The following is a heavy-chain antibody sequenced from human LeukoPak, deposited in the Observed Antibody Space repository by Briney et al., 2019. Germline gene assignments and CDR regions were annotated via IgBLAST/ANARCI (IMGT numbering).Heavy chain of an antibody. CDR3: ARVRVGGYCSSTSCYTSDY. V-gene: IGHV4-34*01. D-gene: IGHD2-2*02. CDR2: INHSGST. J-gene: IGHJ4*02. CDR1: GGSFSGYY. Sequence: PSETLSLTCAVYGGSFSGYYWSWIRQPPGKGPEWIGEINHSGSTNYNPSLKSRVTISVDTSKNQFSLKLSSVTAADTAVYYCARVRVGGYCSSTSCYTSDYWGQGTLVTVSS.